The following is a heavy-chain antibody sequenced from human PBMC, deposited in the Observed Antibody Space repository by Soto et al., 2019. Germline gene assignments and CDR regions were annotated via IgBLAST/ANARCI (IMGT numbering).Heavy chain of an antibody. V-gene: IGHV4-31*03. CDR1: GGSISSGCYY. CDR2: IYYSGST. CDR3: ARMTTVENYDY. D-gene: IGHD4-4*01. Sequence: SETLSLTCTVSGGSISSGCYYWSWIRQHPGKGLEWIGYIYYSGSTYYNPSLKSRVTISVDTSKNQFSLKLSSVTAADTAVYYCARMTTVENYDYWGQGTLVTVSS. J-gene: IGHJ4*02.